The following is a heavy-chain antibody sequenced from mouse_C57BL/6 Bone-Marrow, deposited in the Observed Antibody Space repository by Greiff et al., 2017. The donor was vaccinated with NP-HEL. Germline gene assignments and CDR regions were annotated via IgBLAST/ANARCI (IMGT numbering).Heavy chain of an antibody. D-gene: IGHD1-1*01. CDR3: ASPSHYYGSSYGY. CDR2: IYPGDGDT. CDR1: GYAFSSSW. V-gene: IGHV1-82*01. Sequence: QVQLQQSGPELVKPGASVKISCKASGYAFSSSWMNWVKQRPGKGLEWIGRIYPGDGDTNYNGKFKGKATLTADKSSSTAYMQFSSLTSEDSAVYFCASPSHYYGSSYGYWGQGTTLTVSS. J-gene: IGHJ2*01.